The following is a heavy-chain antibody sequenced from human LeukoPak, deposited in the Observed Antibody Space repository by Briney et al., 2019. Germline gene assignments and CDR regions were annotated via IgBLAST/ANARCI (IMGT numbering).Heavy chain of an antibody. V-gene: IGHV3-48*01. Sequence: GGSLSLPRSLSGFPPSSYMRNGVGQAPGKGLEWVSYISSSGSAIYYVDSVKGRFTVSRDNAKNSLFLQMNSPRAEDTAVYYCVRVKYSYVDYWGQGALVTVSS. CDR3: VRVKYSYVDY. D-gene: IGHD4-11*01. CDR2: ISSSGSAI. CDR1: GFPPSSYM. J-gene: IGHJ4*02.